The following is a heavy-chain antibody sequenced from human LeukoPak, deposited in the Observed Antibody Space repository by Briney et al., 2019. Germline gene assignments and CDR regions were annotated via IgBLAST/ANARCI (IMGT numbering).Heavy chain of an antibody. Sequence: GGSLRLSCAASGFTFSSYEMNWVRQAPGKGLEWVSYISSSGSTIYYADSVKGRFTISRDNAKNSLYLQMNSLRAEDTAVYYCAKSQVVEMVRGVYNWFDPWGQGTLVTVSS. V-gene: IGHV3-48*03. J-gene: IGHJ5*02. CDR3: AKSQVVEMVRGVYNWFDP. CDR2: ISSSGSTI. CDR1: GFTFSSYE. D-gene: IGHD3-10*01.